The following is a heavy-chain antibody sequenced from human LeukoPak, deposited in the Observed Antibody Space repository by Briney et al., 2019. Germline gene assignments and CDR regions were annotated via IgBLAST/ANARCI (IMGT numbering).Heavy chain of an antibody. V-gene: IGHV1-69*06. CDR1: GGTFSSYA. J-gene: IGHJ4*02. CDR3: ARAPPGKSDFDY. Sequence: ASVKVSCKASGGTFSSYAISWVRQAPGQGLEWMGGIIPIFGTANYAQKFQGRVTITADKSTSTAYMELSSLRSEDTAVYYCARAPPGKSDFDYWGQGTLVTVSS. CDR2: IIPIFGTA.